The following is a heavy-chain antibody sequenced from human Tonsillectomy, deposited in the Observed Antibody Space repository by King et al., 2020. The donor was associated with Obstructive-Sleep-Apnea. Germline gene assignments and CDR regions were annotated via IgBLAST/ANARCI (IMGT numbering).Heavy chain of an antibody. J-gene: IGHJ4*02. D-gene: IGHD6-19*01. CDR1: GYSFTNYW. CDR2: IDPTASYT. CDR3: ARQDTYSSGQYYFDY. Sequence: VQLVESGAEVKKPGESLRISCKGSGYSFTNYWINWVRQMPGKGLEWMGRIDPTASYTNFSPSFQSHVTISADRSISTVYLQWSSLKASDSAMYYCARQDTYSSGQYYFDYWGQGTLVTVSS. V-gene: IGHV5-10-1*03.